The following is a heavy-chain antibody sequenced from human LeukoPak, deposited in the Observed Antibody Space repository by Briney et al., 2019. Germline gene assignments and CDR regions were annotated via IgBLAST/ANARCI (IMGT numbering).Heavy chain of an antibody. Sequence: ASVKVSCKASGYTFNHNYLHWVRQAPGQGLEWMGWINPNNPATHSSHKFQGRVTMTSDSSISTVYLEVNRLKPDDTAVYFCARAPPPPEYYDFWSGYSPRFDPWGQGTLVTVSS. V-gene: IGHV1-2*07. CDR3: ARAPPPPEYYDFWSGYSPRFDP. J-gene: IGHJ5*02. CDR1: GYTFNHNY. D-gene: IGHD3-3*01. CDR2: INPNNPAT.